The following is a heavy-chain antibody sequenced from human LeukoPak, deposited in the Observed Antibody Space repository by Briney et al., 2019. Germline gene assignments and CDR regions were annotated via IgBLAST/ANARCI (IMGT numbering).Heavy chain of an antibody. CDR2: ISGRGGDT. Sequence: PGGSLRLSCAASRFTFDDYGMSWVRQAPGKGLEWVAAISGRGGDTFYADSVKGRFTFSRDNSKNTMFLQMNSLRAEDTALYYCAKEARDILTHYYWGSQFDYWGQGTLVIVSS. CDR1: RFTFDDYG. J-gene: IGHJ4*02. D-gene: IGHD3-9*01. CDR3: AKEARDILTHYYWGSQFDY. V-gene: IGHV3-23*01.